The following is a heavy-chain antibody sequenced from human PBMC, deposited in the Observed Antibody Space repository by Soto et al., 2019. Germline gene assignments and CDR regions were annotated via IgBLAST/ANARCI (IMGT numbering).Heavy chain of an antibody. J-gene: IGHJ6*02. CDR2: TNTGGTT. CDR1: GFTVNSNS. CDR3: AKGDGFILAV. D-gene: IGHD1-26*01. V-gene: IGHV3-53*02. Sequence: EVQVLATGGGLIQPGGSLRLSCAASGFTVNSNSMSWVRQAPGEGLQWVSITNTGGTTYYADSVKGRFTFSRDNSKNTLYLQMNSLRAEDTAVYYCAKGDGFILAVWGQGTTVSVSS.